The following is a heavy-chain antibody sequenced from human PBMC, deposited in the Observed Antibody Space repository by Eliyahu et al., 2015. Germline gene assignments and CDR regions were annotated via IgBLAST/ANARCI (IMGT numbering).Heavy chain of an antibody. CDR3: AHKTGMDY. Sequence: EVXLLESGGGLVXPGGSLRLSCAASGFMFSNAFMSWVRQAPGKGLEWVXTISENGVSTFYADSVRGRFTISRDNSKNTLFLQINSLRAEDTAAYYCAHKTGMDYWGQGTLVTVSS. J-gene: IGHJ4*02. V-gene: IGHV3-23*01. CDR2: ISENGVST. CDR1: GFMFSNAF.